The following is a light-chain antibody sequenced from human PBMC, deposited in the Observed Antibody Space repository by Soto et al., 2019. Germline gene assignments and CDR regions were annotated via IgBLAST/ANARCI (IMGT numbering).Light chain of an antibody. CDR3: QQYNNWPLT. Sequence: EIVMTQSPATLSVSPGEGATLSCRASHSIRSNLAWYQQKPGQAPRLLIYDASTRATDITARFSGSGSGTEFTLTIGSLQSEDFAVYYCQQYNNWPLTFGGGTKVEIK. J-gene: IGKJ4*01. V-gene: IGKV3-15*01. CDR2: DAS. CDR1: HSIRSN.